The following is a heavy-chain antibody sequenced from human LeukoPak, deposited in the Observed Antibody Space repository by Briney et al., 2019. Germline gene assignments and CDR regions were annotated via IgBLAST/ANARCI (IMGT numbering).Heavy chain of an antibody. CDR2: IKTYHDDT. CDR1: GHALPTYG. J-gene: IGHJ5*02. Sequence: ASETVSFKASGHALPTYGISWVRQAPRQGLEWRGRIKTYHDDTNYAQNLQGRVTITTDTSTRTAYMQLRNLRSDDTAVDYYATMGCSGGTCYLNWFDPWGQGTLVTVSS. V-gene: IGHV1-18*01. D-gene: IGHD2-15*01. CDR3: ATMGCSGGTCYLNWFDP.